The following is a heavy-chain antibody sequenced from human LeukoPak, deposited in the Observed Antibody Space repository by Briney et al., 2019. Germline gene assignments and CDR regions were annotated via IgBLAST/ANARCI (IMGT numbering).Heavy chain of an antibody. CDR1: GFTFSSYS. J-gene: IGHJ4*02. CDR3: ARDLDSGSYWGY. CDR2: ISSSNSYI. Sequence: PGGSLRLSCAASGFTFSSYSMNWVRQAPGKGLEWVSSISSSNSYIYYADSVKGRFTISRDNAKNSLYLQMNSLRAEDTAVYYCARDLDSGSYWGYWGQGTLVTVSS. D-gene: IGHD1-26*01. V-gene: IGHV3-21*01.